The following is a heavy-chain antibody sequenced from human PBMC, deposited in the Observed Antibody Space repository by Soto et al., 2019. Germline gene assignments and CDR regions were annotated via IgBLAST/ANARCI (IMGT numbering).Heavy chain of an antibody. CDR2: IIPIFGTA. J-gene: IGHJ4*02. CDR3: ARAVPAAIVFLPDYYFDY. V-gene: IGHV1-69*12. D-gene: IGHD2-2*01. CDR1: GGTFSSYA. Sequence: QVQLVQSGAEVKKPGSSVKVSCKASGGTFSSYAISWVRQAPGQGLEWMGGIIPIFGTANYAQKFQGRVTITADESTNTAYMELTSLRSEATAVYYCARAVPAAIVFLPDYYFDYWGQGTLVTVSS.